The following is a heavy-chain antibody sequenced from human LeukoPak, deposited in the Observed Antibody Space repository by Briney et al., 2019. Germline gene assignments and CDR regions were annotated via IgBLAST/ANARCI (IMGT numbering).Heavy chain of an antibody. Sequence: GGSLRLSCAASGFTFSSCWMSWVRQAPGKGLEWVASIKGDGSEKYYVDSVKGRFTISRDNAKNSLYLQMNSLRAEDTAVYYCATSGGWYPRAFDSWGQGTLVTVSS. D-gene: IGHD6-19*01. CDR1: GFTFSSCW. CDR3: ATSGGWYPRAFDS. CDR2: IKGDGSEK. J-gene: IGHJ5*01. V-gene: IGHV3-7*01.